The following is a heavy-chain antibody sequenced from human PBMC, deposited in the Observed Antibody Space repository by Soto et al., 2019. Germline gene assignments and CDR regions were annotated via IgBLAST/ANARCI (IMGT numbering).Heavy chain of an antibody. CDR2: IYYSGST. J-gene: IGHJ4*02. Sequence: SETLSLTCTVSGASMSSGGYYWTWIRQSPGKGLEWIGYIYYSGSTYYNPSLESRVAISLDTSRSQFSLTLTSVTAADTAVYYCARRYGGNFDYWGQGTLVTVSS. CDR3: ARRYGGNFDY. CDR1: GASMSSGGYY. D-gene: IGHD1-26*01. V-gene: IGHV4-31*03.